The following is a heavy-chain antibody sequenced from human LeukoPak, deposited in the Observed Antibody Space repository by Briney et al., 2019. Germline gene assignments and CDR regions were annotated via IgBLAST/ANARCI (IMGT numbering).Heavy chain of an antibody. Sequence: GGSLRPSCAASGSTLSALWMNWVRQAPGKGLEWVANIKQDGSEKNYLDSVKGRFTISRDNAKNSAYLQMNNLRVDDTAVYYCVGGYGWLPDYWGQGTLVTISS. CDR3: VGGYGWLPDY. CDR1: GSTLSALW. D-gene: IGHD6-19*01. V-gene: IGHV3-7*04. CDR2: IKQDGSEK. J-gene: IGHJ4*02.